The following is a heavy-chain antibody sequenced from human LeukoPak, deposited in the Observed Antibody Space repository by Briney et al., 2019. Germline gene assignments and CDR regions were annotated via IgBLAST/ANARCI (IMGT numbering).Heavy chain of an antibody. D-gene: IGHD5-12*01. CDR2: ISRSGDST. V-gene: IGHV3-23*01. CDR3: ARYSGIVTTTPTVFDF. J-gene: IGHJ4*02. Sequence: GGSRRLSCEASGFTFSSYAMSWGRRAPGKGLEWVSSISRSGDSTSYSDSVKGRFSISRDNSKNTVSLQVNSLRAEDTAVYYCARYSGIVTTTPTVFDFWGQGALVTVSS. CDR1: GFTFSSYA.